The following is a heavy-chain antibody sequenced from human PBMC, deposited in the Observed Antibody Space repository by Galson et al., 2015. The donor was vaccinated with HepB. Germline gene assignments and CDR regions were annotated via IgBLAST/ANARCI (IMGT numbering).Heavy chain of an antibody. V-gene: IGHV3-23*01. J-gene: IGHJ6*02. D-gene: IGHD1-26*01. Sequence: SLRLSCAASGFTFSTYAMSWVRQAPGKGLEWVSDISNSGGSTYYADPVKGRFTISRDNSKNTLYLQMNTLRAEDTAVYYCAKDQDSGSYYYAFGMDVWGQGTTVTVSS. CDR3: AKDQDSGSYYYAFGMDV. CDR2: ISNSGGST. CDR1: GFTFSTYA.